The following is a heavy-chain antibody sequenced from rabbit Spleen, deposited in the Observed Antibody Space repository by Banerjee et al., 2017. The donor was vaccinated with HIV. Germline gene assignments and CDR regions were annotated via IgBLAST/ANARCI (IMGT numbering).Heavy chain of an antibody. J-gene: IGHJ6*01. V-gene: IGHV1S7*01. CDR3: ARYYIFYGMDL. CDR1: GFDFSSYS. Sequence: QLEETGGGLVQPGGSLTLSCKTSGFDFSSYSMSWVRQAPGKGLEWIGAIYTGRGGTDYANWVNGRFTISSDNAQYTVDLQMNSLTAADTATYFCARYYIFYGMDLWGPGTLV. CDR2: IYTGRGGT. D-gene: IGHD4-1*01.